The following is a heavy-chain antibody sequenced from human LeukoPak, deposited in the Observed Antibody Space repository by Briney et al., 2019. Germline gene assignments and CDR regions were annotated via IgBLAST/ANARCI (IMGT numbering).Heavy chain of an antibody. Sequence: PSETLSLTCTVSGGSISSYYWSWIRQPPGKGLEWIGYIYYSGSTNYNPSLKSRVTISVDTSKNQFSLKLSSVTAADTAVYYCAKDKGHDDYGDYYFAYWGQGTLVTVSS. CDR2: IYYSGST. CDR1: GGSISSYY. CDR3: AKDKGHDDYGDYYFAY. D-gene: IGHD4-17*01. J-gene: IGHJ4*02. V-gene: IGHV4-59*01.